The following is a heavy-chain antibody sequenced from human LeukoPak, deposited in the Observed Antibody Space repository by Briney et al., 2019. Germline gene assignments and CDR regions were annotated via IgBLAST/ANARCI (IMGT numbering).Heavy chain of an antibody. J-gene: IGHJ4*02. CDR1: GFTFSSHD. D-gene: IGHD3-22*01. CDR3: ARDPTMIVVADYYFDY. CDR2: INWNGGST. V-gene: IGHV3-20*04. Sequence: GGALRLSCAASGFTFSSHDMNWVRQAPGKGLEWVSGINWNGGSTGYADSVKGRFTISRDNAKNSLYLQMNSLRAEDTALYYCARDPTMIVVADYYFDYWGQGTLVTVSS.